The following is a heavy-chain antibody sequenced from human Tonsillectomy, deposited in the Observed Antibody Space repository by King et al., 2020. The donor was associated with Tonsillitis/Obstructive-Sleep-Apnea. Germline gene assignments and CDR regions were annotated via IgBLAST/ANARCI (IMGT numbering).Heavy chain of an antibody. CDR1: GFTFSSYA. CDR3: ARGGYCSSTSCPEGYYYYYMDV. CDR2: ISYDGSNK. D-gene: IGHD2-2*01. Sequence: HVQLVESGGGVVQPGRSLRLSCAASGFTFSSYAMHWVRQAPGKGLEWVAAISYDGSNKYYADSVKGRFTISRDNSKNTLYLQMNSLRAEDTAVYYCARGGYCSSTSCPEGYYYYYMDVWGKGTTVTVSS. V-gene: IGHV3-30*04. J-gene: IGHJ6*03.